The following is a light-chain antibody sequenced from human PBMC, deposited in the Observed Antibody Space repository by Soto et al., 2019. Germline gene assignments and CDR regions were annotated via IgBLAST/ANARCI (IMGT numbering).Light chain of an antibody. CDR1: SSNIGAGYD. V-gene: IGLV1-40*01. J-gene: IGLJ1*01. Sequence: QPVLTQPPSVSGAPGQRVTISCTGSSSNIGAGYDVHWYQQLPGTAPKLLIYGNSNRPSGVPDRFSGSKSGTSASLAITGLQAEDEADYYCQSYASSLSGSRVFGTGTKLTVL. CDR3: QSYASSLSGSRV. CDR2: GNS.